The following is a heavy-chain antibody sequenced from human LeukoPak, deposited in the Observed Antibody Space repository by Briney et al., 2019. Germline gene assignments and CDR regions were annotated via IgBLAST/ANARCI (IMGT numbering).Heavy chain of an antibody. J-gene: IGHJ4*02. V-gene: IGHV3-23*01. CDR1: GFTFISYG. CDR3: AKENNWRYFDY. D-gene: IGHD1-1*01. CDR2: ISGSGGST. Sequence: GGSLRLSCAASGFTFISYGMSWVRQAPGKGLEWVAAISGSGGSTYYADSVKGRFTISRDNSKNTLYLQMNSLRAEDTAVYYCAKENNWRYFDYWGQGTLVTVSS.